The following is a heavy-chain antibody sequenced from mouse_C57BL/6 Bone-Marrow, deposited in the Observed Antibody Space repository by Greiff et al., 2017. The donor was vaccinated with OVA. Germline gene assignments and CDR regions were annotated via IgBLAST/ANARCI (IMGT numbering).Heavy chain of an antibody. CDR1: GFTFSDYG. J-gene: IGHJ3*01. CDR2: ISSGSSTI. CDR3: ARLTTGAY. V-gene: IGHV5-17*01. Sequence: EVQLQESGGGLVKPGGSLKLSCAASGFTFSDYGMHWVRQAPEKGLEWVAYISSGSSTIYYADTVKGRFTISRDNAKNTLFLQMTSLRSEDTAMYYCARLTTGAYWGQGTLVTVSA. D-gene: IGHD1-1*01.